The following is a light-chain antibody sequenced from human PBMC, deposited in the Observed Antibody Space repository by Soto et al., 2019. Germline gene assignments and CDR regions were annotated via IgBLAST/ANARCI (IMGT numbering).Light chain of an antibody. CDR3: SSYTSSSTYV. CDR2: DVS. J-gene: IGLJ1*01. CDR1: SSDVGGYNY. V-gene: IGLV2-14*01. Sequence: QSALTQPASVSGSPGQSITISCTGTSSDVGGYNYVSWYQQHPDKAPKLMIYDVSNRPSGVSNRFSGSKSGNTASLTISGLQAEDGADYYCSSYTSSSTYVFGTGTKVTVL.